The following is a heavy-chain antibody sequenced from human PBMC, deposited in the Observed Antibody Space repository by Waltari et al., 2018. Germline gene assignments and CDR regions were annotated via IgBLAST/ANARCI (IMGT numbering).Heavy chain of an antibody. J-gene: IGHJ3*02. CDR1: GLAVRTSF. CDR3: ARVARGTLYDAFDI. D-gene: IGHD1-26*01. V-gene: IGHV3-66*01. CDR2: IFSGDTT. Sequence: EVQLMESGGGLVQPGGSLRLPCVDSGLAVRTSFMSWVRQAPGKGLEWVSAIFSGDTTYYTDSVKGRFSTSRDNSKNTLFLQMNSLRAEDTAVYYCARVARGTLYDAFDIWGQGTMVTVSS.